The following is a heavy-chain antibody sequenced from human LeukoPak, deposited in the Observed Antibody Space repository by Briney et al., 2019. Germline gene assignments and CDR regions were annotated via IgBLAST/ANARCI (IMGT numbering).Heavy chain of an antibody. V-gene: IGHV4-4*02. J-gene: IGHJ4*02. D-gene: IGHD3-22*01. Sequence: SETLSLTCAVSGGSISSSNWWGWVRQPPGKGLEWIGEIYHSGSTNYNPSLKSRVTISVDKSKNQFSLKLSSVTAADTAVYYCASNYYDQCFDYWGQGILVTVSS. CDR3: ASNYYDQCFDY. CDR2: IYHSGST. CDR1: GGSISSSNW.